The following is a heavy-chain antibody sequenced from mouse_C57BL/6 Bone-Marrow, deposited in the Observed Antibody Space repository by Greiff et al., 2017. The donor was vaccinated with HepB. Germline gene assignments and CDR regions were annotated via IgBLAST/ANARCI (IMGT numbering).Heavy chain of an antibody. V-gene: IGHV5-9*01. D-gene: IGHD1-1*01. J-gene: IGHJ3*01. Sequence: EVKLMESGGGLVKPGGSLKLSCAASGFTFSSYTMSWVRQTPEKRLEWVATISGGGGNTYYPDSVKGRFTISRDNAMNTLYLQMSSLRSEDTALYYCARPYASSPAWFAYWGQGTLVTVSA. CDR1: GFTFSSYT. CDR3: ARPYASSPAWFAY. CDR2: ISGGGGNT.